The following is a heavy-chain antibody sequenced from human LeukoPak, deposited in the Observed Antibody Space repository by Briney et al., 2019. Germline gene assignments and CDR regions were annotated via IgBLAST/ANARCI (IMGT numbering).Heavy chain of an antibody. CDR3: AKGPFFYYDASGYNYFDS. D-gene: IGHD3-22*01. Sequence: PGRSVRLSCAASGFTFSSYAMHWVRQAPGKGLEWVALISYDGSNKYSADSVKGRFTISRDNSKDTLYLQMNSLRVEDTAIYYCAKGPFFYYDASGYNYFDSWGQGTLVTVSS. V-gene: IGHV3-30*04. J-gene: IGHJ4*02. CDR2: ISYDGSNK. CDR1: GFTFSSYA.